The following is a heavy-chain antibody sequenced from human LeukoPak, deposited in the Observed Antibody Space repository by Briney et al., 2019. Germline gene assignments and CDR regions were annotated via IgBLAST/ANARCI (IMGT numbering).Heavy chain of an antibody. V-gene: IGHV3-30*01. CDR1: GFTFSNYA. J-gene: IGHJ4*02. D-gene: IGHD3-10*01. Sequence: GGSLRLSCAASGFTFSNYAMHWVPQAPGKGLEWVSLISSGGTYEYYADSVKGRFTISRDNSKNTLYLQLNSLRAEDTAVYYCARDSTYYHDSGSSGPHYFDNWGQGTLVTVSS. CDR3: ARDSTYYHDSGSSGPHYFDN. CDR2: ISSGGTYE.